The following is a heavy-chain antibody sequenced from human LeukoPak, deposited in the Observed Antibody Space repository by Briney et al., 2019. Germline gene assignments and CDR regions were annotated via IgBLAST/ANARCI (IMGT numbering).Heavy chain of an antibody. D-gene: IGHD3/OR15-3a*01. V-gene: IGHV4-39*01. CDR1: GFTFSSYA. CDR3: ARHFGT. J-gene: IGHJ4*02. Sequence: PGGSLRLSCAASGFTFSSYAVSWVRQAPGKGLEWIGSIYYSGSTYYNPSLKSRVTISVDTSKNQFSLKLRSVTAADTAVYYCARHFGTWGQGTLVTVSS. CDR2: IYYSGST.